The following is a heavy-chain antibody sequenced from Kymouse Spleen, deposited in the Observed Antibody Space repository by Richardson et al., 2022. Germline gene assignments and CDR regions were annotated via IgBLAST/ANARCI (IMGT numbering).Heavy chain of an antibody. V-gene: IGHV4-34*01. CDR2: INHSGST. CDR3: ARLLWFGELSRLLLLRYGR. J-gene: IGHJ6*02. CDR1: GGSFSGYY. D-gene: IGHD3-10*01. Sequence: QVQLQQWGAGLLKPSETLSLTCAVYGGSFSGYYWSWIRQPPGKGLEWIGEINHSGSTNYNPSLKSRVTISVDTSKNQFSLKLSSVTAADTAVYYCARLLWFGELSRLLLLRYGRLGPRDHGHRLL.